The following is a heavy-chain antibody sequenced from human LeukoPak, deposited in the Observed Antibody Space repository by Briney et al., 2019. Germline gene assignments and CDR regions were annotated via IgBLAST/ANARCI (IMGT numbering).Heavy chain of an antibody. CDR3: ARGEEASSGWYGPNGASDI. CDR1: GGSFSGYY. Sequence: SETLSLTCAVYGGSFSGYYWSWIRQPPGKGLEWIGEINHSGSTNYNPSLKSRVTISVDTSKNQFSLKLSSVTAADTAVYYCARGEEASSGWYGPNGASDIWGQGTMVTVSS. J-gene: IGHJ3*02. CDR2: INHSGST. V-gene: IGHV4-34*01. D-gene: IGHD6-19*01.